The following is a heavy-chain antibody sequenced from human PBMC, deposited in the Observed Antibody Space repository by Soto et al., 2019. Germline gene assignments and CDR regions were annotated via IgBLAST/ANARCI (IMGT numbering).Heavy chain of an antibody. J-gene: IGHJ4*02. D-gene: IGHD2-2*01. V-gene: IGHV3-30*18. CDR1: GFTFSSYG. CDR2: ISYDGSNK. CDR3: AKDLANLVVPVYLFDY. Sequence: GGSLRLSCAASGFTFSSYGMHWVRQAPGKGLEWAAVISYDGSNKYYADSVKGRFTISRDNSKNTLYLQMNSLRAEDTAVYYCAKDLANLVVPVYLFDYWGQGTLVTVSS.